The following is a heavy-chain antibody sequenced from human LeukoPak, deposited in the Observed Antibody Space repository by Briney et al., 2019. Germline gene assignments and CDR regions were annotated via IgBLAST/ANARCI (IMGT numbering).Heavy chain of an antibody. D-gene: IGHD7-27*01. J-gene: IGHJ6*03. CDR3: ARLGTPEDYYYMDV. Sequence: GGSLRLSCAASGFTFSSYAMTWVRQAPGKGLEWVSSISSSSSYIYYADSVKGRFTISRDNAKNSLYLQMNSLRAEDTAVYYCARLGTPEDYYYMDVWGKGTTVTVSS. CDR2: ISSSSSYI. CDR1: GFTFSSYA. V-gene: IGHV3-21*01.